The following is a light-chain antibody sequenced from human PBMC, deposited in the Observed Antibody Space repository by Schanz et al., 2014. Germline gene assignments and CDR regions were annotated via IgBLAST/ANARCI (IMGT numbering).Light chain of an antibody. J-gene: IGKJ3*01. CDR2: GVS. V-gene: IGKV3-20*01. CDR1: QSISTN. Sequence: EIVLTQSPATLSVSPGQRGTLSCRASQSISTNLAWYQQKPGQAPRLLIHGVSSRATGIPDRFSGSGSGTDFTLTISRLEPEDFAVYYCQQYGRTFGPGTKVDIK. CDR3: QQYGRT.